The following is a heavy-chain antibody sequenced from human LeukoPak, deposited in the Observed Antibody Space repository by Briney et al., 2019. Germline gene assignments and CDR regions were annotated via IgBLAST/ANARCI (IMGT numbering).Heavy chain of an antibody. D-gene: IGHD3-22*01. V-gene: IGHV1-69*13. Sequence: GASVKVSCKASGGTFSSYAISWVRQAPGQGLEWMGGIIPIFGTANYAQKFQGRLTITADGSTSTAYMELSSLRSEDTAVYYCARVLWSNGYPQGWFDPWGQGTLVTVSS. CDR3: ARVLWSNGYPQGWFDP. J-gene: IGHJ5*02. CDR1: GGTFSSYA. CDR2: IIPIFGTA.